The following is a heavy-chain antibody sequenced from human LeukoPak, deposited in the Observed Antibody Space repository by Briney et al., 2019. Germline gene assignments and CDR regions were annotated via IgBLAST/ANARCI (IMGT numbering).Heavy chain of an antibody. J-gene: IGHJ6*02. D-gene: IGHD4-23*01. V-gene: IGHV4-30-4*01. Sequence: SQTLSLTCTVSGGSISSGDYYWSWIRQPPGKGLEWIGYIYYSGSTYYNPSLKSRVTISVDTSKNQFSLKLSSVTAADTAVYYCASDHAGVISYYYYGMDVWGQGTTVTVSS. CDR3: ASDHAGVISYYYYGMDV. CDR2: IYYSGST. CDR1: GGSISSGDYY.